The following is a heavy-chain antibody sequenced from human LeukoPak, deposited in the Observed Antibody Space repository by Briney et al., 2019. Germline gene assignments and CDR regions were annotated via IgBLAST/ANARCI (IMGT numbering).Heavy chain of an antibody. Sequence: GGSLRLSCAASGFTFSSYAMSWARQAPGKGLEWVSAISGSGGSTYYADSVKGRFTISRDNSKNTLYLQMNSLRAEDTAVYYCAKDLRAFYYDSSGRNHSWFDPWGQGTLVTVSS. CDR2: ISGSGGST. D-gene: IGHD3-22*01. CDR1: GFTFSSYA. V-gene: IGHV3-23*01. J-gene: IGHJ5*02. CDR3: AKDLRAFYYDSSGRNHSWFDP.